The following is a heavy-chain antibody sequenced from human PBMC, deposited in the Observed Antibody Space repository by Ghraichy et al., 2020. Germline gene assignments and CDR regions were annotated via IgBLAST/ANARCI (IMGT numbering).Heavy chain of an antibody. J-gene: IGHJ3*02. CDR2: IYWDDDK. Sequence: SGPTLVKPTQTLTLTCTFSGFSLSTSGVAVGWIRQPPGKALEWLALIYWDDDKRYSPTLKSRLTITKDTSKNQVFLTMTNMDPVDTATYYCAHDCSSTSCQHSRALDIWGQGTMVTVSS. D-gene: IGHD2-2*01. V-gene: IGHV2-5*02. CDR1: GFSLSTSGVA. CDR3: AHDCSSTSCQHSRALDI.